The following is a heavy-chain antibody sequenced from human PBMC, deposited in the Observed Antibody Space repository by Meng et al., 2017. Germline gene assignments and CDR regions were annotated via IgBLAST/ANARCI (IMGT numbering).Heavy chain of an antibody. J-gene: IGHJ4*02. D-gene: IGHD6-19*01. CDR3: ASSPSVAGTFVDY. V-gene: IGHV3-33*01. Sequence: VGVVGVGGGVVPPGRSLSLSCAASGFTFSSYGMHWVRQAPGKGLEWVAVIWYDGSNKYYADSVKGRFTISRDNSKNTLYLQMNSLRAEDTAVYYCASSPSVAGTFVDYWGQGTLVTVSS. CDR2: IWYDGSNK. CDR1: GFTFSSYG.